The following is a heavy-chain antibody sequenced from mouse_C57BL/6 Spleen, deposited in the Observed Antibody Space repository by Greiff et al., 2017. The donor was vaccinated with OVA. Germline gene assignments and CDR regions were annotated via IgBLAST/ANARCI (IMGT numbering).Heavy chain of an antibody. CDR1: GYAFSSSW. D-gene: IGHD3-3*01. V-gene: IGHV1-82*01. Sequence: VQLQQSGPELVKPGASVKISCKASGYAFSSSWMNWVKPRPGKGLEWIGRIYPGDGATNYNGKFKGKATLTADKSSSTAYMPRSSLTSEDSAVYFCARRALTEGDYWGQGTSVTVSS. CDR3: ARRALTEGDY. J-gene: IGHJ4*01. CDR2: IYPGDGAT.